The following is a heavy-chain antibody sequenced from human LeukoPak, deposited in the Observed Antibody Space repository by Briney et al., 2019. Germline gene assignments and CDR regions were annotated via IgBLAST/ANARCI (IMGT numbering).Heavy chain of an antibody. CDR1: GYIFSGYY. J-gene: IGHJ6*03. Sequence: GASVKVSCKASGYIFSGYYLHWVRQAPGQGLEWMGWINPNSGGTNNAQKFQGRVTMTRDTSISTAYMELSRLRSDDTAVYYCAREDIVVVPAAISPYYYMDVWGKGTTVTVSS. CDR3: AREDIVVVPAAISPYYYMDV. V-gene: IGHV1-2*02. CDR2: INPNSGGT. D-gene: IGHD2-2*02.